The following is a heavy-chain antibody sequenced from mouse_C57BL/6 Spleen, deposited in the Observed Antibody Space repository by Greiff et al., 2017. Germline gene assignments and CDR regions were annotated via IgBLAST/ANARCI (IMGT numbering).Heavy chain of an antibody. V-gene: IGHV1-64*01. CDR2: IHPNSGST. J-gene: IGHJ2*01. Sequence: QVQLKQPGAELVKPGASVKLSCKASGYTFTSYWMPWVKQRPGQGLEWIGMIHPNSGSTNYNEKFKSKATLTVDKSSSTAYMQLSSLTSEDSAVYYWARWGDSSGPLDYWGQGTTLTVSS. CDR1: GYTFTSYW. CDR3: ARWGDSSGPLDY. D-gene: IGHD3-2*02.